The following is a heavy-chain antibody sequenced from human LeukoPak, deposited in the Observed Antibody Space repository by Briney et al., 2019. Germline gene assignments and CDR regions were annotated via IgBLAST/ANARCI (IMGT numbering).Heavy chain of an antibody. V-gene: IGHV4-38-2*02. Sequence: SETLSLTCTVSGYSISSGYYWGWIRQPPGKGLEWIGSIYHSGGTYYNPSLKSRVTISVDTSKNQFSLKLSSVTAADTAVYYCARDTVTTTYDAFDIWGQGTMVTVSS. CDR1: GYSISSGYY. CDR2: IYHSGGT. CDR3: ARDTVTTTYDAFDI. J-gene: IGHJ3*02. D-gene: IGHD4-17*01.